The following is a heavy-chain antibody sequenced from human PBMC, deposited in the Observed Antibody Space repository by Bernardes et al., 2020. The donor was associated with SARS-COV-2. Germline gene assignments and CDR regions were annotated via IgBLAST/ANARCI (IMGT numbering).Heavy chain of an antibody. CDR1: GFTFNRYW. V-gene: IGHV3-7*04. CDR3: ARELGRSYSTDHYYHSGMDV. D-gene: IGHD2-15*01. CDR2: INQGGSEK. Sequence: AGSLSLSCAASGFTFNRYWMTWVRQAAGKGLEWVANINQGGSEKFYVDSVKGRFTVSRDNAENSLYLQMNSLRAEDTAVYYCARELGRSYSTDHYYHSGMDVWGQGTTVTVSS. J-gene: IGHJ6*02.